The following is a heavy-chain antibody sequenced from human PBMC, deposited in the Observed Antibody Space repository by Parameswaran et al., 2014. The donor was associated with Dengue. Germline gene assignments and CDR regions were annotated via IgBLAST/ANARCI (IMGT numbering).Heavy chain of an antibody. Sequence: SWVRQAPGQGLEWMGGIIPIFGTANYAQKFQGRVTITADKSTSTAYMELSSLRSEDTAVYYCARYGYYYDSSVNPAYFDYWGQGTLVTVSS. J-gene: IGHJ4*02. V-gene: IGHV1-69*06. CDR2: IIPIFGTA. CDR3: ARYGYYYDSSVNPAYFDY. D-gene: IGHD3-22*01.